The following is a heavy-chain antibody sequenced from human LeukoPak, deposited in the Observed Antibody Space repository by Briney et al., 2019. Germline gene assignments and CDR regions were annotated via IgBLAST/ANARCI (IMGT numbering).Heavy chain of an antibody. V-gene: IGHV1-69*01. CDR3: AREGDRYSSSSFDY. CDR2: IIPIFGTA. CDR1: GGTFSSYA. D-gene: IGHD6-6*01. Sequence: ASVKVSCKASGGTFSSYAISWVRQAPGQGLEWMGGIIPIFGTANYAQKFQGRVTITADESTSTAYMKLRSLRSEDTAVYYCAREGDRYSSSSFDYWGQGTLVTVSS. J-gene: IGHJ4*02.